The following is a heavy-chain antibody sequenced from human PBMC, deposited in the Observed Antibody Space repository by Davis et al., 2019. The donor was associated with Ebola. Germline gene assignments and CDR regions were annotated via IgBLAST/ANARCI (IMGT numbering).Heavy chain of an antibody. V-gene: IGHV1-69*13. D-gene: IGHD3-10*01. CDR2: IIPIFGTA. J-gene: IGHJ5*02. CDR3: ARDGVQGFDP. CDR1: AGTFSSYA. Sequence: SVQVSCKASAGTFSSYAISWVRQAPGQGLEWMGGIIPIFGTANYAQKFQGRVTITADESTSTAYMELSSLRSEDTAVYYCARDGVQGFDPWGQGTLVTVSS.